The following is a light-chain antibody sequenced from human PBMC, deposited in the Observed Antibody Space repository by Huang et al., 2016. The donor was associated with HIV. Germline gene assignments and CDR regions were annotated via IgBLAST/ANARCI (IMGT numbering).Light chain of an antibody. CDR3: QQSYNTPVT. J-gene: IGKJ4*01. CDR2: ASS. Sequence: DIQMTQSPSSLSASVGDRVTITCRASQSISTYLNRYQQKPGQAPKVVIYASSSLQSGFPSRFIGSGSGTDFTLTISSLQPEDFATYYCQQSYNTPVTFGGGTKVEIK. V-gene: IGKV1-39*01. CDR1: QSISTY.